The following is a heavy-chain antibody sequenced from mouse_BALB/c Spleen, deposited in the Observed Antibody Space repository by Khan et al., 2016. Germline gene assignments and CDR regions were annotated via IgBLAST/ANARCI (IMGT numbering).Heavy chain of an antibody. CDR3: TRRGIAMDY. Sequence: QLEESGGGLVQSGGYMKLSCTASGFTLSDAWMDWVRPSPGKGLEWAADIRIKANNHATYYAESVQGRFSISSDDSKSRVYLRMNSLRPEDTGIYYCTRRGIAMDYWGQGTSVTVSS. J-gene: IGHJ4*01. V-gene: IGHV6-6*01. CDR1: GFTLSDAW. CDR2: IRIKANNHAT.